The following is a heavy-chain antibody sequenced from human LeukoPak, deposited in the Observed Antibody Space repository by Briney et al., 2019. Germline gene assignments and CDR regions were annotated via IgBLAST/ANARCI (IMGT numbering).Heavy chain of an antibody. J-gene: IGHJ4*02. CDR3: ARARVGYYSLIDH. CDR1: GGSISNYY. V-gene: IGHV4-59*01. Sequence: SETLSLTCTVSGGSISNYYWSWIRQPPGKGLEWIGYTYYSGSTNYNPSLKSRVTISVDTSKNQFSLKLSSVTAADTAVYYCARARVGYYSLIDHWGQGTLVTVSS. CDR2: TYYSGST. D-gene: IGHD3-22*01.